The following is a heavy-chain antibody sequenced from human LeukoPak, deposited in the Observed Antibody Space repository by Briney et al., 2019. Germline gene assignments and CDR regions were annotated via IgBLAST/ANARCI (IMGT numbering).Heavy chain of an antibody. D-gene: IGHD3-16*01. CDR1: GFTFSSYS. CDR3: ARDWNAGGYYFDY. V-gene: IGHV3-30*03. CDR2: ISYDGSYK. J-gene: IGHJ4*02. Sequence: PGGSLRLSCAASGFTFSSYSMNWVRQAPGKGLEWVAIISYDGSYKYYADSVKGRFAISRDNSKNTLYLQMNSLRPEDTAVYFCARDWNAGGYYFDYWGQGTLVTVSS.